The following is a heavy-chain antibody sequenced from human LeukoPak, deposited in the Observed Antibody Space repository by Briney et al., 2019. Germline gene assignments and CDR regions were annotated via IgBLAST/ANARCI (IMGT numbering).Heavy chain of an antibody. CDR2: IYTSGRT. Sequence: PSETLSLTCTVSGRSISSYYWSWIRQPAGKGLEWLGRIYTSGRTTYNPSLKSRDTMSVDASKNQVSLKLSSVTAADTAVYYCARGGMKSFDYWGQGTLVTVSS. CDR1: GRSISSYY. V-gene: IGHV4-4*07. CDR3: ARGGMKSFDY. J-gene: IGHJ4*02.